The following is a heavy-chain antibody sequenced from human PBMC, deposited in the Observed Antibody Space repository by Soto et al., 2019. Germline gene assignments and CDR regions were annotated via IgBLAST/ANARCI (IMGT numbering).Heavy chain of an antibody. CDR2: ISYDGSNK. Sequence: HPGGSLRLSCAAYGFTFSTYGMHWVRQAPGKGLEWVAVISYDGSNKYYADSVKGRFTISRDNSKNTLFLQMNSLRAEDTAVYYCAKVPDSSGWYYWFDPWGQGTLVTVSS. CDR3: AKVPDSSGWYYWFDP. V-gene: IGHV3-30*18. J-gene: IGHJ5*02. D-gene: IGHD6-19*01. CDR1: GFTFSTYG.